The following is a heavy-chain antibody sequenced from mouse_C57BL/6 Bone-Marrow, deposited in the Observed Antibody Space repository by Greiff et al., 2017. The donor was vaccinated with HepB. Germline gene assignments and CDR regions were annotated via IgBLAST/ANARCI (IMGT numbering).Heavy chain of an antibody. Sequence: VQLQQSGTVLARPGASVKMSCKTSGYTFTSYWMHWVKQRPGQGLEWIGAIYPGNSDTSYNQKFKGKAKLTAVTSASTAYMELSSLTNEDSAVYYCTRWDGSSYGQGYYYAMDYWGQGTSVTVSS. V-gene: IGHV1-5*01. CDR1: GYTFTSYW. J-gene: IGHJ4*01. CDR3: TRWDGSSYGQGYYYAMDY. D-gene: IGHD1-1*01. CDR2: IYPGNSDT.